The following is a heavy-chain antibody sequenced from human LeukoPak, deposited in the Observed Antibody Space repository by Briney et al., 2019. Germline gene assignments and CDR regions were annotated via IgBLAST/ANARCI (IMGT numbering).Heavy chain of an antibody. Sequence: SETLSLTCTVSGGSISSSTYYWGRIRQPPGKGLEWIGSINYSGSIYYNPSLKSRVTISVDTSKNQFSLKLSSVTAADTAVYFCARRLGGSGTYYFDYWGQGTLVTVSS. CDR3: ARRLGGSGTYYFDY. CDR1: GGSISSSTYY. J-gene: IGHJ4*02. CDR2: INYSGSI. V-gene: IGHV4-39*01. D-gene: IGHD3-10*01.